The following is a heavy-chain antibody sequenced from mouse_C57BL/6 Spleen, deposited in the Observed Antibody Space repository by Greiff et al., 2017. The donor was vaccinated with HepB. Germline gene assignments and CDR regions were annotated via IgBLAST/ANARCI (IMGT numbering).Heavy chain of an antibody. CDR2: ISDGGSYT. V-gene: IGHV5-4*01. CDR3: ARDLGVVASYWYFDV. Sequence: EVQLVESGGGLVKPGGSLKLSCAASGFTFSSYAMSWVRQTPEKRLEWVATISDGGSYTYYPDNVKGRFTISRDNAKNNLYLQMSHLKSEDTAMYYCARDLGVVASYWYFDVWGTGTTVTVSS. CDR1: GFTFSSYA. D-gene: IGHD1-1*01. J-gene: IGHJ1*03.